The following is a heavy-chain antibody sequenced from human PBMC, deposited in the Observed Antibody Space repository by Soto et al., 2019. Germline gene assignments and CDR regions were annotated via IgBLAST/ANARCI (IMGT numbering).Heavy chain of an antibody. CDR2: ISWNSAAI. J-gene: IGHJ4*02. CDR1: GFNFNDYA. CDR3: AKGELRYDILTGYSTPTHY. V-gene: IGHV3-9*01. Sequence: EVQLVESGGGLVQPGRSLRLSCAASGFNFNDYAMHWVRQAPGKGLEWVSGISWNSAAIGYADSVKGRFTISRDNAKSSLYLQMNSLRPEDTAFYYCAKGELRYDILTGYSTPTHYWGQGTLVAGSS. D-gene: IGHD3-9*01.